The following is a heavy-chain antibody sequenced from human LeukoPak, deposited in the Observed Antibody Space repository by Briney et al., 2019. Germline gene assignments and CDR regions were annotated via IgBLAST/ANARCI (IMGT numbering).Heavy chain of an antibody. J-gene: IGHJ3*02. CDR2: IIPILGIA. Sequence: SVTVSFKASGGTFSSYAISWVRQAPGQGLEWMGRIIPILGIANYAQKFQGRVTITADKSTSTAYMELSSLRSEDTAVYYCARSDYYDSSGCAFDIWGQGTMVTVSS. V-gene: IGHV1-69*04. D-gene: IGHD3-22*01. CDR1: GGTFSSYA. CDR3: ARSDYYDSSGCAFDI.